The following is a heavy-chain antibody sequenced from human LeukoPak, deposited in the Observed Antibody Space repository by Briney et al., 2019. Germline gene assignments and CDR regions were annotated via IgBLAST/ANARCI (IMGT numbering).Heavy chain of an antibody. D-gene: IGHD6-13*01. CDR2: ISGSSRHI. CDR3: ARTANFAAGYYIDY. V-gene: IGHV3-21*01. Sequence: GGSLRLSCAASGFTFSSHTMNWVRQAPGKGLEWVSSISGSSRHIYYADSVKGRFTISRDNAKNSLYLQMNSLRAEDTAVYYCARTANFAAGYYIDYWGQGTLVTVSS. CDR1: GFTFSSHT. J-gene: IGHJ4*02.